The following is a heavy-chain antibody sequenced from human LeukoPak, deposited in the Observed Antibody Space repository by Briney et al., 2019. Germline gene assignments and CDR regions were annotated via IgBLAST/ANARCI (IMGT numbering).Heavy chain of an antibody. CDR3: ARRTPGYCSGGTCYGFQH. D-gene: IGHD2-15*01. CDR1: RFTFNTYS. Sequence: GGSLRLSRAPSRFTFNTYSMNWVRPAPGKGLEWLSCISSGSGTIYYADSVKGRFTISRHNARNSLYLQMDSLKAEDTAMYYCARRTPGYCSGGTCYGFQHWGQGTLVTVSS. J-gene: IGHJ1*01. V-gene: IGHV3-48*04. CDR2: ISSGSGTI.